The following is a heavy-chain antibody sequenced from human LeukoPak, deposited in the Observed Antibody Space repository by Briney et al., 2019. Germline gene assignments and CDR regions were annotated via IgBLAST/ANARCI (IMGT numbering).Heavy chain of an antibody. D-gene: IGHD6-19*01. CDR2: IYYSGST. Sequence: PSETLSLTCTVSGGSISSYYWSWIRQPPGKGLEWIGYIYYSGSTNYNPSLKSRVTMSVDTSKNQFSLKLSSVTAADTAVYYCARAVRPVYSSGWYYYFDYWGQGTLVTVSS. CDR3: ARAVRPVYSSGWYYYFDY. J-gene: IGHJ4*02. CDR1: GGSISSYY. V-gene: IGHV4-59*12.